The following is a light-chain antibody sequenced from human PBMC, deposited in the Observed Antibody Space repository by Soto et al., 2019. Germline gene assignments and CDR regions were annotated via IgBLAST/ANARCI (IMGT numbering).Light chain of an antibody. V-gene: IGKV1-9*01. J-gene: IGKJ3*01. CDR3: QQLNSYPLT. Sequence: DIQLTQSPSFLSASVGDRVTITCRASQGISGYFAWYQQKPGKAPKLLIYAASTLQSGVPSRFSGSGSGTEFTLTINSLQPEDFATYYCQQLNSYPLTFGPGTKVDIK. CDR2: AAS. CDR1: QGISGY.